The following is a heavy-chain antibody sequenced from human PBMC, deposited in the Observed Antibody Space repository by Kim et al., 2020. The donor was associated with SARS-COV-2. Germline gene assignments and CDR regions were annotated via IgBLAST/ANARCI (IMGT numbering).Heavy chain of an antibody. CDR2: INPNSGGT. CDR1: GYTFTGYY. J-gene: IGHJ5*02. CDR3: ARDALQAWSLIVATTLNNWFDP. D-gene: IGHD5-12*01. Sequence: ASVKVSCKASGYTFTGYYMHWVRQAPGQGLEWMGWINPNSGGTNYAQKFQGRVTMTRDTSISKAYMELSRLRSDDTAVYYCARDALQAWSLIVATTLNNWFDPWGQGTLVTVSS. V-gene: IGHV1-2*02.